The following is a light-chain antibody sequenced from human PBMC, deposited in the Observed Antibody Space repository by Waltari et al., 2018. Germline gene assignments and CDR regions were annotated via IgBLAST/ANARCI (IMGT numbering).Light chain of an antibody. Sequence: QLVLTQSPSASASLGASVKPTCTLSSGHSSNVIAWHQQQPEKGPRYLRKVNSDGSHSKGDKIPDLFSGSISGAGHYLTISSRQSEDEADYYCQTGGDGTWVFGGGTKLTVL. V-gene: IGLV4-69*01. J-gene: IGLJ3*02. CDR3: QTGGDGTWV. CDR2: VNSDGSH. CDR1: SGHSSNV.